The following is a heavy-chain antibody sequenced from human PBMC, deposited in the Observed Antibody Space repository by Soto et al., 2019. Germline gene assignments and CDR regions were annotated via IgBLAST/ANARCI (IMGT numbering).Heavy chain of an antibody. CDR1: GFTISSYA. V-gene: IGHV3-23*01. Sequence: GGSLRLSCAASGFTISSYAMSWVRQAPGKGLEWVSVIGGGGDSTYYADSVKGRFTISRDNSKNTLYLQLNSLRAEDTAVYYCAKAGFPYFYYYYYMDVWGEGTTVTVS. CDR2: IGGGGDST. CDR3: AKAGFPYFYYYYYMDV. D-gene: IGHD3-10*01. J-gene: IGHJ6*03.